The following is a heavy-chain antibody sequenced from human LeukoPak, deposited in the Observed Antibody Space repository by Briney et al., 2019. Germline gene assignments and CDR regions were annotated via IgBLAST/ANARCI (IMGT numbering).Heavy chain of an antibody. CDR2: IYWNGGST. CDR1: GFTLDHYG. V-gene: IGHV3-20*04. J-gene: IGHJ6*03. D-gene: IGHD3-3*01. Sequence: GVSVTLLCAASGFTLDHYGMIWVRRARGKGLEWLTGIYWNGGSTGYADSVKGRFTISRDNAKNSLYLQMNSLRAEDTALYYCARSPQVSEYYYYYYMDVWGKGTTVTVSS. CDR3: ARSPQVSEYYYYYYMDV.